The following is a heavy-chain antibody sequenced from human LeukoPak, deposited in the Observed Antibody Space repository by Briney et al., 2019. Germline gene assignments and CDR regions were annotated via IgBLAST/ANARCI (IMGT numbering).Heavy chain of an antibody. D-gene: IGHD2-15*01. CDR2: IIPILGIA. CDR1: GGTFSSYT. Sequence: EASVKVSCKASGGTFSSYTISWVRQAPGQGLEWMGRIIPILGIANYAQKFQGRVTITADKSTSTAYMELSGLRSGDTAVYYCASRRGRRGAFDIWGQGTMVAVSS. V-gene: IGHV1-69*02. J-gene: IGHJ3*02. CDR3: ASRRGRRGAFDI.